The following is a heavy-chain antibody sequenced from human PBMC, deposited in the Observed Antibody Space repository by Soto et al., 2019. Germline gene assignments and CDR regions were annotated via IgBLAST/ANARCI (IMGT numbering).Heavy chain of an antibody. D-gene: IGHD4-17*01. Sequence: QVPLVESGGGVVQPGRSLRLSCAASGFTFSSYAMHWVRQAPGKGLEWVAVISYDGSNKYYADSVKGRFTISRDNSKNTLYLQMNSLRAEDTAVYYCARPSVGGDYFGYWGQGTLVTVSS. CDR3: ARPSVGGDYFGY. CDR2: ISYDGSNK. J-gene: IGHJ4*02. V-gene: IGHV3-30-3*01. CDR1: GFTFSSYA.